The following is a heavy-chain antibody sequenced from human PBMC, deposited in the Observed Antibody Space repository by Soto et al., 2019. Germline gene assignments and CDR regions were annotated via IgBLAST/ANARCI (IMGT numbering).Heavy chain of an antibody. Sequence: GGSLRLSCAASGFTFSSYWMSWVRQAPGKGLEWVANIKQDGSEKYYVDSVKGRFTISRDNAKNSLYLQMNSLRAEDTAVYYCARSDIVVVQWLPGVSAFDIWGQGTMVTVSS. CDR1: GFTFSSYW. J-gene: IGHJ3*02. D-gene: IGHD2-2*01. V-gene: IGHV3-7*01. CDR3: ARSDIVVVQWLPGVSAFDI. CDR2: IKQDGSEK.